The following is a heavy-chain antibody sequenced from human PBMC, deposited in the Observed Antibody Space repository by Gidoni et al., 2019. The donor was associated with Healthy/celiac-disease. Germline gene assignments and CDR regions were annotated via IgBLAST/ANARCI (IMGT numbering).Heavy chain of an antibody. V-gene: IGHV4-4*02. Sequence: QVQLQESGPGLVKPSVTLSLTCAVSGGSISSSNWWSWVRQPPGTGLEWIGEIYHSGSTNYTPSLKSRVTISLDKSKNQFSLKLSSVTAADTAVYYCARRSRRIDYWGQGTLVTVSS. J-gene: IGHJ4*02. CDR3: ARRSRRIDY. CDR2: IYHSGST. CDR1: GGSISSSNW.